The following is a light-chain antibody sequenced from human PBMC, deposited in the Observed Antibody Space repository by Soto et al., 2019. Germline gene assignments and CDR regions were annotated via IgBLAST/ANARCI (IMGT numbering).Light chain of an antibody. Sequence: QSALAQPSSVSGSPGQSITISCTGTSTDVGGYNYVSWYQHHSGKAPKLLIDEGTNRPSGISDRFSGSKSVNTASLTISGLQAEDESDYYCGSYSSTDTPFVFGTGTKVTVL. J-gene: IGLJ1*01. CDR3: GSYSSTDTPFV. V-gene: IGLV2-14*01. CDR2: EGT. CDR1: STDVGGYNY.